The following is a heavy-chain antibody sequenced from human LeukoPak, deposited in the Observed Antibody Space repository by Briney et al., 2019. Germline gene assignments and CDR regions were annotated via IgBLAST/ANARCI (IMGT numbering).Heavy chain of an antibody. J-gene: IGHJ4*02. Sequence: GGSLRLSCAASGFTVSSNYMSRVRQAPGKGLEWVSAITGSRSTYYADSVKGRFTISRDNSKNTLYLQMNSLRAEDTAVYYCAKDYLSSIVVVVAAVDYWGQGTLVTVSS. V-gene: IGHV3-53*01. D-gene: IGHD2-15*01. CDR3: AKDYLSSIVVVVAAVDY. CDR2: ITGSRST. CDR1: GFTVSSNY.